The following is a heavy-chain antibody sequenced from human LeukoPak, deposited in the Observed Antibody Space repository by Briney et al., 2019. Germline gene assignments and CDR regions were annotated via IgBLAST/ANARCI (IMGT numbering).Heavy chain of an antibody. CDR2: ISGDGGST. J-gene: IGHJ2*01. CDR3: AKDGEGFGELYWYFDL. Sequence: RGSLRLSCAASGFTFDDYAMHWVRQAPGKGLEWVSLISGDGGSTYYADSVKGRFTISRDNSKNSLYLQMDSLRTEDTALYYCAKDGEGFGELYWYFDLWGRGTLVTVSS. V-gene: IGHV3-43*02. CDR1: GFTFDDYA. D-gene: IGHD3-10*01.